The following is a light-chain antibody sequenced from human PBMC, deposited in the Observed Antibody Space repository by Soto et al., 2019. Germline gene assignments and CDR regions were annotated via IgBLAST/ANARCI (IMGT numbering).Light chain of an antibody. CDR2: EVS. J-gene: IGLJ2*01. Sequence: QSALTQPASVSGSPGQSITISCTGTSSDVGGYNYVSWYQQHPGKAPKLMIYEVSNRPSGVSIRFSASKSGNTASLTISGLQAEDEADYYCTSYTSSSTLVFGGGTKLTVL. CDR3: TSYTSSSTLV. CDR1: SSDVGGYNY. V-gene: IGLV2-14*01.